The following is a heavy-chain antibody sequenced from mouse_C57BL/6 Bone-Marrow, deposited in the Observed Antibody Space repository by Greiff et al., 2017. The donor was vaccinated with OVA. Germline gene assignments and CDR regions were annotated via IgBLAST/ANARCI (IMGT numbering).Heavy chain of an antibody. Sequence: QVHVKQSGAELVRPGASVTLSCKASGYTFTDYEMHWVKQTPAHGLEWIGAIDPETGGTAYNQKFKGKAILTADKSSSTAYMELRSLTSEDSAVYYCTSSGYGYYYAMDYWGQGTSVTVSS. CDR2: IDPETGGT. CDR1: GYTFTDYE. V-gene: IGHV1-15*01. CDR3: TSSGYGYYYAMDY. J-gene: IGHJ4*01. D-gene: IGHD3-2*02.